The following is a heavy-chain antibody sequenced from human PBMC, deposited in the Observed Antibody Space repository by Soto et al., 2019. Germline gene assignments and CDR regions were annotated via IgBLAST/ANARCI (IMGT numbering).Heavy chain of an antibody. CDR1: GFTVSSNY. D-gene: IGHD2-15*01. CDR3: GRESVVVAAKVYYGMDV. CDR2: IYSGGST. J-gene: IGHJ6*02. V-gene: IGHV3-66*01. Sequence: GGSLRLSCAASGFTVSSNYMSWVRQAPGKGLEWVSVIYSGGSTYYADSVKGRFTISRDNAKNSLYLQMNSLRDEDTAVYYCGRESVVVAAKVYYGMDVWGQGTTVTVSS.